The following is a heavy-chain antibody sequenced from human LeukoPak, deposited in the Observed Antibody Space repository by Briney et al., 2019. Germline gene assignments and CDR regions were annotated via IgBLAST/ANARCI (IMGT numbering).Heavy chain of an antibody. D-gene: IGHD6-19*01. Sequence: GGALRLSCAASGFNFGTYSMNWVRQAPGKGLEWVSAISRGRTYIYYADSVKGRFTISRDNAKNSLYLQMSSLRAEDTAVYYCARDRSPSIAVAGTGDYWGQGPLVTV. V-gene: IGHV3-21*01. CDR3: ARDRSPSIAVAGTGDY. CDR2: ISRGRTYI. CDR1: GFNFGTYS. J-gene: IGHJ4*02.